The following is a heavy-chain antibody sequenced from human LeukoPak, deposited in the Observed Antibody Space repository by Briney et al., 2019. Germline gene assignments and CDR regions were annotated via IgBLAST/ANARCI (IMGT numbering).Heavy chain of an antibody. CDR2: ISSSSSTI. V-gene: IGHV3-48*02. CDR3: ARDCGGSPLADAFDI. Sequence: PGGSLRLSCAAAGFTFSSYSMNWVRQAPGKGLEWVSYISSSSSTIYYADSVKGRFTISRDNAKNSLYLQMNSLRDEDTAVYYCARDCGGSPLADAFDIWGQGTMVTVSS. CDR1: GFTFSSYS. J-gene: IGHJ3*02. D-gene: IGHD2-21*01.